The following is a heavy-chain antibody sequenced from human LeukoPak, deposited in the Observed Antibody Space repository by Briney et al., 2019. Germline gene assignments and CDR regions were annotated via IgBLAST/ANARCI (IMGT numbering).Heavy chain of an antibody. V-gene: IGHV3-49*03. Sequence: GGSLRLSCTASGFTFGDYAMSWFRQAPGKGLEWVGFIRSKVFGGTTVYAVSVKGRFTISRDDSKSIAYLQMSSLKTEDTAVFYCTRKRDCSTTSCYTNYFYGMDVWGQGTTVTVSS. CDR1: GFTFGDYA. D-gene: IGHD2-2*02. J-gene: IGHJ6*02. CDR2: IRSKVFGGTT. CDR3: TRKRDCSTTSCYTNYFYGMDV.